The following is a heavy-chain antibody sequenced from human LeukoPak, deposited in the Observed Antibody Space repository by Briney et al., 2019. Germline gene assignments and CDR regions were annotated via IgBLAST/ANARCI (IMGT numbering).Heavy chain of an antibody. Sequence: PSETLSLTCAVYGGSFSGYYWSWIRQPPGKGLEWIGEINHSGSTNYNPSLKSRVTISVDTSKNQFSLKLSSVTAADTAVYYCAISMGIAVADLDYWGQGTLVTVSS. D-gene: IGHD6-19*01. CDR2: INHSGST. CDR1: GGSFSGYY. V-gene: IGHV4-34*01. CDR3: AISMGIAVADLDY. J-gene: IGHJ4*02.